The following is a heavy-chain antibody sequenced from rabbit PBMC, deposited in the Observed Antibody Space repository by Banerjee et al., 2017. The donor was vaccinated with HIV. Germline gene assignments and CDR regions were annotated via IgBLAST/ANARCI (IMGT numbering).Heavy chain of an antibody. D-gene: IGHD6-1*01. V-gene: IGHV1S43*01. CDR2: IYVGSSGVT. J-gene: IGHJ4*01. Sequence: QEQLEESGGGLVKPGGTLTLTCKASGIDFSSYYYMCWVRQAPGKGLEWIGCIYVGSSGVTYYASWAKGRFTISRSTSLDTVDLKMTSLTAADTATYFCARGAGYAGYAYAYFNLWGPGTLVTVS. CDR1: GIDFSSYYY. CDR3: ARGAGYAGYAYAYFNL.